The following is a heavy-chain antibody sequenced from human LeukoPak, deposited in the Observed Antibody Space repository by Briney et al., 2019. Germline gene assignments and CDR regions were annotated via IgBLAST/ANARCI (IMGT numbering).Heavy chain of an antibody. J-gene: IGHJ4*02. Sequence: GGSLRLSCAASGFTFSSYAMSWVRQAPGKGLEWVSAISGSGGSTYYADSVKGRFTISRDHSKNTLYLQMNSLRAEDTAVYYCAKADMRNYYDSSGYFLWGQGTLVTVSS. CDR2: ISGSGGST. CDR1: GFTFSSYA. V-gene: IGHV3-23*01. CDR3: AKADMRNYYDSSGYFL. D-gene: IGHD3-22*01.